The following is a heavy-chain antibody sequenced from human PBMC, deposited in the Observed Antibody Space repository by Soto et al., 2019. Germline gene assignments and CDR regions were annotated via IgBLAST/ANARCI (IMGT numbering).Heavy chain of an antibody. V-gene: IGHV3-7*05. CDR1: GFTFNDYW. CDR2: IKQYGSEK. J-gene: IGHJ4*01. CDR3: ARGWGGNAAAFDY. D-gene: IGHD5-12*01. Sequence: PGGSLRLSCAASGFTFNDYWMIWVRQAPGKGLEWVANIKQYGSEKYYVDSVKGRFTISRDNTKNSVYLQMNSLRAEDTAVYYCARGWGGNAAAFDYWGHGTLLTVSS.